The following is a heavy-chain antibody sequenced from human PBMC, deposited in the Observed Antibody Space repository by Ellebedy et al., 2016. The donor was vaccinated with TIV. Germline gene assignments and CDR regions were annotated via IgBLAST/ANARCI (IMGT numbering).Heavy chain of an antibody. D-gene: IGHD2-2*02. Sequence: ASVKVSCXASGYTFPGYYMHWVRQAPGQGLEWMGWINPNSGGTNYAQKFQGRVTMTRDTSISTAYMELSRLRSDDTAVYYCARERCSSTSCYTFDYWGQGTLVTVSS. CDR3: ARERCSSTSCYTFDY. V-gene: IGHV1-2*02. CDR1: GYTFPGYY. CDR2: INPNSGGT. J-gene: IGHJ4*02.